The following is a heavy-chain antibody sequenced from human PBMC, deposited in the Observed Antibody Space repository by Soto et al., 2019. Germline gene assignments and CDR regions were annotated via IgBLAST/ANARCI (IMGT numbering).Heavy chain of an antibody. D-gene: IGHD2-8*02. Sequence: EVQLVESGGGLVQPGGSLTLCCAVSGFTLRSYWMHWVRQTPGKGLEWVARIDSDGRTTNYADSVKGRFTITRDNAKNKVFLHMNSLRAEDRAVYYCARGVVVYQQLARGWDRFDPWVQGTLVTVSS. V-gene: IGHV3-74*01. CDR3: ARGVVVYQQLARGWDRFDP. J-gene: IGHJ5*02. CDR1: GFTLRSYW. CDR2: IDSDGRTT.